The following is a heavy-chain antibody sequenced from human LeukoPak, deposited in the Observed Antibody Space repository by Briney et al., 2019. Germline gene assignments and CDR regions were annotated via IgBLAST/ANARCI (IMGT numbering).Heavy chain of an antibody. CDR3: ARDLGEYSSGWYPLGY. Sequence: GASVKVSCKASGGTFISYAISWVRQAPGQGLEWMGGIIPIFGTANYAQKFQGRVTITADESTSTAYMELSSLRSEDTAVYCCARDLGEYSSGWYPLGYWGQGTLVTVSS. D-gene: IGHD6-19*01. V-gene: IGHV1-69*13. CDR1: GGTFISYA. CDR2: IIPIFGTA. J-gene: IGHJ4*02.